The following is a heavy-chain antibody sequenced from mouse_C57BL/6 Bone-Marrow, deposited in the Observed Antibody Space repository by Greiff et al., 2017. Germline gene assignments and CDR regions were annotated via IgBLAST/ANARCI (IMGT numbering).Heavy chain of an antibody. V-gene: IGHV14-4*01. CDR3: ATWDGYGYFDV. J-gene: IGHJ1*03. Sequence: EVQLQQSGAEFVRPGASVKLSCTASGFNIKDDYMHWVKQRPEQGLEWIGWIDPENGDTEYASKFQGKATITADTSSNTAYLQLSSLTSEDTAVYYCATWDGYGYFDVWGTGTTVTVSS. CDR1: GFNIKDDY. D-gene: IGHD2-3*01. CDR2: IDPENGDT.